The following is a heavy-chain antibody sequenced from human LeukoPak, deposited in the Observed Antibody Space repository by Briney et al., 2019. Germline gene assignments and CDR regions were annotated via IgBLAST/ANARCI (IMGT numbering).Heavy chain of an antibody. J-gene: IGHJ4*02. D-gene: IGHD5-18*01. Sequence: GGSLRLSCTTSGFTFSTYSMNWVRQAPGKGLKWVSSISSSSSYIYYADSLKGRFTISRDNAKNTLYLQMNSLRAEDTAVYYCAREGSYGSPATLHNWGQGTLVTVSS. CDR3: AREGSYGSPATLHN. V-gene: IGHV3-21*01. CDR2: ISSSSSYI. CDR1: GFTFSTYS.